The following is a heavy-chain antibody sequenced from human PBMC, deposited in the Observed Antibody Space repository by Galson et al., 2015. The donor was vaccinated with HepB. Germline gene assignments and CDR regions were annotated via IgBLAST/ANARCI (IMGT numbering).Heavy chain of an antibody. CDR2: IWFDGTKN. CDR3: ARYLGDYYGFDI. V-gene: IGHV3-33*01. D-gene: IGHD2/OR15-2a*01. J-gene: IGHJ3*02. CDR1: GASSGSPFSRHG. Sequence: SLRLSCAASGASSGSPFSRHGMHWVRQAPGKGLEWVALIWFDGTKNYHAEYMKGRFTISRDNSKNILYLQMNSLGAEDTAMYYRARYLGDYYGFDIWGQGSMVIVSA.